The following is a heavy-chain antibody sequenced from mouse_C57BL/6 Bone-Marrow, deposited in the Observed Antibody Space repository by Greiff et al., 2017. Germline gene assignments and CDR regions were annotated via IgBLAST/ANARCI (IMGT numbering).Heavy chain of an antibody. CDR3: ARSEPWFAY. Sequence: QVQLQQPGAELVKPGASVKLSCKASGYTFTSYWLHWVKQRPGQGLEWIGMIQPNSGSTNYNEKFKSKATLTVDKSSSTAYMQLSSLTSEDSAVYYCARSEPWFAYWGQGTLVTVSA. J-gene: IGHJ3*01. V-gene: IGHV1-64*01. CDR1: GYTFTSYW. CDR2: IQPNSGST.